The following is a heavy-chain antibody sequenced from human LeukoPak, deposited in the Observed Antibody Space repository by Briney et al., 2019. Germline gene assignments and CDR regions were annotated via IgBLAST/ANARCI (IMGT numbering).Heavy chain of an antibody. CDR1: GFTFSSYG. D-gene: IGHD4-17*01. V-gene: IGHV3-30*18. J-gene: IGHJ4*02. CDR2: ISYDGNNK. CDR3: AKDLSYGDYGAFFDY. Sequence: GRSLRLSCAASGFTFSSYGMHWVRQAPGKGLEWVAVISYDGNNKYYADSVKGRFTISRDNSKNTLYLQMNSLRAGDTAVYYCAKDLSYGDYGAFFDYWGQGTLVTVSS.